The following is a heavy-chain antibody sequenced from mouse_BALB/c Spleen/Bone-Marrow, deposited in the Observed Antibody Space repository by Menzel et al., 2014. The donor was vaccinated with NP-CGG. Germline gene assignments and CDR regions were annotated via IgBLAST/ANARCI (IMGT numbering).Heavy chain of an antibody. Sequence: QLQQPGAELVKPGASVKLSCTASGFNIKDTYMHWVKQRPEQGLEWIGRIDPANGNTKYDPKFQGKATITADTSSNTAYLQLSSLTSEDTAVYYCARWEYYAMDYWGQGTSVTVSS. J-gene: IGHJ4*01. CDR1: GFNIKDTY. D-gene: IGHD4-1*01. CDR2: IDPANGNT. CDR3: ARWEYYAMDY. V-gene: IGHV14-3*02.